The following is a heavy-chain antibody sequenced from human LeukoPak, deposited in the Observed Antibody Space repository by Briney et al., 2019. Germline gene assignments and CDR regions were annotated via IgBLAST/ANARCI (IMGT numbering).Heavy chain of an antibody. J-gene: IGHJ5*02. V-gene: IGHV1-8*01. CDR3: ARDIAGATKGGWFDT. CDR2: MNPNSGNT. CDR1: GYTFTNYD. Sequence: ASVKVSCKASGYTFTNYDINWVRQATGQGLEWMGWMNPNSGNTGYAQKFQGRVTMTRNTSISTAYMELSSLRSEDTAMYYCARDIAGATKGGWFDTWGQGTPVTVSS. D-gene: IGHD1-26*01.